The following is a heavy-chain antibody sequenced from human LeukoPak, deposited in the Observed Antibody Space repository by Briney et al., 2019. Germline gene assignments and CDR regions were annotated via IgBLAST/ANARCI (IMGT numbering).Heavy chain of an antibody. Sequence: PSETLSLTCAVYGGSFSGYYWSWIRQPPGKGLEWIGEINHSGSTNYNPSLKSRVTISVDTSKNQFSLKLSSVTAADTAVYYCARAVLMEYESWGQGTLVTVSS. CDR1: GGSFSGYY. CDR3: ARAVLMEYES. D-gene: IGHD2-8*01. J-gene: IGHJ5*02. CDR2: INHSGST. V-gene: IGHV4-34*01.